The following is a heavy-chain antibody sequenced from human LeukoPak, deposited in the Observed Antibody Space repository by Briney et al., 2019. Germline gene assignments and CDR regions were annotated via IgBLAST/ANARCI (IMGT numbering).Heavy chain of an antibody. V-gene: IGHV3-33*01. CDR3: ARELLSGSYFVFDY. J-gene: IGHJ4*02. Sequence: PGGSLRLSCAASGFTFSSYGMHWVRQAPGKGLEWVAVIWYDGGNKYYADSVKGRFTISRDNSKNTLYLQMNSLRAEDTAVYYCARELLSGSYFVFDYWGQGTLVTVSS. CDR2: IWYDGGNK. D-gene: IGHD1-26*01. CDR1: GFTFSSYG.